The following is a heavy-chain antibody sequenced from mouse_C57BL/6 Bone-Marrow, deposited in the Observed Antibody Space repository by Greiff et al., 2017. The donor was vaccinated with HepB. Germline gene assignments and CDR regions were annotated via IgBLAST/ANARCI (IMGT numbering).Heavy chain of an antibody. J-gene: IGHJ2*01. CDR3: ARGVYYYGYY. CDR2: INPYNGDT. D-gene: IGHD1-1*01. V-gene: IGHV1-20*01. Sequence: VQLKESGPELVKPGDSVKISCKASGYSFTGYFMNWVMQSHGKSLEWIGRINPYNGDTFYNQKFKGKATLTVDKSSSTAHMELRSLTSEDSAVYYCARGVYYYGYYWGQGTTLTVSS. CDR1: GYSFTGYF.